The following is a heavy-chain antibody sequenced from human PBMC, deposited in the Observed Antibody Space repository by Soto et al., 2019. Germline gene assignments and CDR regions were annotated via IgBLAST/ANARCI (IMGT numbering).Heavy chain of an antibody. V-gene: IGHV1-69*02. D-gene: IGHD2-15*01. Sequence: QVQLVQSGAEVKKPGSSVKVSCKASGGTFSSYTISWVRQAPGQGLEWMGRIIPILGIANYAQKFQGRVTITADKSTSTAYMELSSLRSEDTAVYYCARGGYCSGGSCTGYGFDSWGQGTMVTVSS. CDR1: GGTFSSYT. CDR2: IIPILGIA. J-gene: IGHJ3*02. CDR3: ARGGYCSGGSCTGYGFDS.